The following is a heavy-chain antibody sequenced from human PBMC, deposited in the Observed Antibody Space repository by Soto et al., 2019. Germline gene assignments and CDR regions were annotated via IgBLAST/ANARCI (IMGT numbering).Heavy chain of an antibody. Sequence: QLHLVQSGAVVKKPGASVTVSCSASGYPVTAYYMHWVRQAPGRGLEWMGGINPATGAAKYTQTFPGRVTMARGTSKSTVFMELSGLTSGDTAVFYCARGGGVGVAGSAAFDMWGQGTLVTVSS. CDR3: ARGGGVGVAGSAAFDM. V-gene: IGHV1-2*02. CDR1: GYPVTAYY. CDR2: INPATGAA. J-gene: IGHJ3*02. D-gene: IGHD3-3*01.